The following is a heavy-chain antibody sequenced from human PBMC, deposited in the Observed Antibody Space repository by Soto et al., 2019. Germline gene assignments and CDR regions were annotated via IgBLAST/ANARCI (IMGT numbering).Heavy chain of an antibody. D-gene: IGHD3-10*01. CDR2: IYYSGST. CDR3: ARVWGGAFDI. V-gene: IGHV4-59*01. CDR1: GGSISSYY. Sequence: QVQLQESGPGLVKPSETLSLTCTVSGGSISSYYWSWIRQPPGKGLEWIGYIYYSGSTNYNPSLKSRVTRSVGTSKNQCSRRRGSVTAADTAVYYCARVWGGAFDIWGQGTMVTVSS. J-gene: IGHJ3*02.